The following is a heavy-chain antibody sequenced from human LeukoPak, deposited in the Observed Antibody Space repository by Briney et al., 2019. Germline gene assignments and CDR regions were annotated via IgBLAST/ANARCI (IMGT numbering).Heavy chain of an antibody. CDR2: IYTSGST. J-gene: IGHJ4*02. CDR3: ARGGGGMTVALFDQ. Sequence: SETLSLTCTVSGGSISSYYWSWIRQPPGKGLEWIGYIYTSGSTNYNPSLKSRVTISVDTSKNQFSLKLSSVTAADTAVYYCARGGGGMTVALFDQWGQGTPVTVSS. V-gene: IGHV4-4*09. CDR1: GGSISSYY. D-gene: IGHD6-19*01.